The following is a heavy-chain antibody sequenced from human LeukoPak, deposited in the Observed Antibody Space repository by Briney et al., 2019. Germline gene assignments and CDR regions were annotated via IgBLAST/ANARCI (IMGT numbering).Heavy chain of an antibody. CDR2: ISYDGSNK. CDR3: AKEDDYVWGSYRLDY. CDR1: GFTFSSYG. Sequence: GRSLRLSCAASGFTFSSYGMHWVRQAPGKGLEWVAVISYDGSNKYYADSVKGRFTISRDNSKNTLYLQMNSLRAEDTAVYYCAKEDDYVWGSYRLDYWGQGTLVTVSS. V-gene: IGHV3-30*18. J-gene: IGHJ4*02. D-gene: IGHD3-16*02.